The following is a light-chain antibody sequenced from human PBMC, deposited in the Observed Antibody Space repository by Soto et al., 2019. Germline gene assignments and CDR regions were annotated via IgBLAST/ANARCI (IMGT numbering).Light chain of an antibody. CDR3: MQALQAPLT. CDR2: LGS. CDR1: QSLLHSDGYNY. J-gene: IGKJ4*01. Sequence: VMTQSPLSLPVTPGEPASISCRSSQSLLHSDGYNYLDWFLQRPGKSPQVLIYLGSNRAPGVPDRFSGSGSGTDFTLKISRVEAEDVGVYYCMQALQAPLTFGGGTQVEIK. V-gene: IGKV2-28*01.